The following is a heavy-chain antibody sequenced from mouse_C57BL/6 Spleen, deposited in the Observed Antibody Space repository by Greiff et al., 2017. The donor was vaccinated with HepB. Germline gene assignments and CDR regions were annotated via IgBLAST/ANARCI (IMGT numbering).Heavy chain of an antibody. CDR3: ARSPYDYPYYFDY. J-gene: IGHJ2*01. V-gene: IGHV1-81*01. Sequence: QVQLQQSGAELARPGASVKLSCKASGYTFTSYGISWVKQRTGQGLEWIGEIYPRSGNTYYNEKFKGKATLTADKSSSTAYMELRSLTSEDSAVYFCARSPYDYPYYFDYWGQGTTLTVSS. D-gene: IGHD2-12*01. CDR2: IYPRSGNT. CDR1: GYTFTSYG.